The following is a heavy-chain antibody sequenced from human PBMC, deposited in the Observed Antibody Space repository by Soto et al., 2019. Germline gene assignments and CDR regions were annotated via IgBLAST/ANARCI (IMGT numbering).Heavy chain of an antibody. D-gene: IGHD2-2*01. J-gene: IGHJ3*02. V-gene: IGHV5-10-1*01. Sequence: PGESLKISCKGSEYYFNTHWIGWVRQMPGKGLEWMGRIDPSDSYTNYSPSFQGHVTISADKSISTAYLQWSSLKASDTAMYYCARGSSTLTGIWGQGTMVTVSS. CDR3: ARGSSTLTGI. CDR2: IDPSDSYT. CDR1: EYYFNTHW.